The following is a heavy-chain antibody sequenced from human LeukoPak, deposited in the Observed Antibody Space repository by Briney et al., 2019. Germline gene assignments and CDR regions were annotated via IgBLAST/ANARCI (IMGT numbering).Heavy chain of an antibody. CDR3: ATAGEGVDWLFQY. V-gene: IGHV5-51*01. D-gene: IGHD3-9*01. Sequence: GESLKIFCKGSGYSFTSYWIGWVRQMPGKGLEWMGIIYPGDPDTRYSPSFQGQVTISADKSISTAYLQWSSLKASDTAMYYCATAGEGVDWLFQYWGQGTLVTVSS. CDR1: GYSFTSYW. CDR2: IYPGDPDT. J-gene: IGHJ4*02.